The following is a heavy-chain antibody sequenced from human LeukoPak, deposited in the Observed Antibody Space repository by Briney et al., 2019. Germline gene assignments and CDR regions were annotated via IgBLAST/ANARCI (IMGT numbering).Heavy chain of an antibody. CDR3: ARALYYYYDSSGLFDY. CDR1: GYTFISYG. J-gene: IGHJ4*02. D-gene: IGHD3-22*01. Sequence: ASVKVSCKASGYTFISYGISWVRQAPGQGLEWMGWISAYNGNTNYAQKLQGRVTMTTDTSTSTAYMELRSLRSDDTAVYYCARALYYYYDSSGLFDYWGQGTLVTVSS. CDR2: ISAYNGNT. V-gene: IGHV1-18*01.